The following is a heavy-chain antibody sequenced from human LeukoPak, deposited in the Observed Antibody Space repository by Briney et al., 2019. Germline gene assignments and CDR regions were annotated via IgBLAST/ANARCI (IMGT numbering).Heavy chain of an antibody. D-gene: IGHD3-22*01. CDR2: ISPSGGST. CDR1: GYTFTTYY. J-gene: IGHJ4*02. Sequence: ASVKVSCKASGYTFTTYYIHWVRQAPGHGLEWMGIISPSGGSTTYAQKFQDRVTMTRDTSTSTVYMELSSLRSEDTAVYYCARTSGYTFDYWGQGTLVTVSS. V-gene: IGHV1-46*01. CDR3: ARTSGYTFDY.